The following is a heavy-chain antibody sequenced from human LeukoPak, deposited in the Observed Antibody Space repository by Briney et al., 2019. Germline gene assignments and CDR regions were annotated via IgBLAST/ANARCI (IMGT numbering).Heavy chain of an antibody. D-gene: IGHD3-10*01. CDR3: ASTNHYYDSGTYDYYFDY. CDR2: ISSGSDYI. J-gene: IGHJ4*02. CDR1: GFTFSSYS. Sequence: PGGSLRLSCATSGFTFSSYSMNWVRQAPGTGLEWVSSISSGSDYIYYADSVKGRFTISRDNAKNSLYLQMTSLRAEDTAVYYCASTNHYYDSGTYDYYFDYWGQGTLLTVSS. V-gene: IGHV3-21*01.